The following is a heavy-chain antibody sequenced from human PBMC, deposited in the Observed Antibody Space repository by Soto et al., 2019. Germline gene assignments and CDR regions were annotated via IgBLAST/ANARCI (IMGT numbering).Heavy chain of an antibody. Sequence: ASVKVSCKASGYTFTSYYMHWVRQAPGQGLEWMGIINPSGGSTSYAQKFQGRVTMTRDTSTSTVYMELSSLRSEDTAVYYCARGRGGGYQPTGYFDYWGQGTLVTVSS. CDR2: INPSGGST. CDR3: ARGRGGGYQPTGYFDY. V-gene: IGHV1-46*01. D-gene: IGHD3-22*01. CDR1: GYTFTSYY. J-gene: IGHJ4*02.